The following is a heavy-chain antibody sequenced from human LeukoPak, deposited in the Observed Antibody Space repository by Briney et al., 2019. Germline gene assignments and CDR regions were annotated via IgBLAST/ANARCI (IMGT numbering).Heavy chain of an antibody. V-gene: IGHV3-23*01. CDR3: AKAGWYSAKTYATYDDAYDI. CDR1: GFTFNNYA. CDR2: ISAGCGVT. Sequence: GGSLRLSCAASGFTFNNYAMSWVRQAPGKGLEWVSSISAGCGVTYYADSVKGRFTISRDNSNNKVFLQMNSLRADDTAVYYCAKAGWYSAKTYATYDDAYDIWGRGTMVTVSS. J-gene: IGHJ3*02. D-gene: IGHD2-21*01.